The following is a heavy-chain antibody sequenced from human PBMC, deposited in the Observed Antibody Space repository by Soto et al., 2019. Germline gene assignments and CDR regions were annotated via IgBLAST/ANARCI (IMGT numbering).Heavy chain of an antibody. D-gene: IGHD3-3*01. CDR2: ISSSSSYI. J-gene: IGHJ6*03. Sequence: GGSLRLSSAASGFTFSSYSMNWVRQAPGKGLEWVSSISSSSSYIYYADSVKGRFTISRDNAKNSLYLQMNSLRAEDTAVYYCARALEYYDFWSGYYQTGGYYYYYMDVWGKGTTVTVSS. CDR3: ARALEYYDFWSGYYQTGGYYYYYMDV. CDR1: GFTFSSYS. V-gene: IGHV3-21*01.